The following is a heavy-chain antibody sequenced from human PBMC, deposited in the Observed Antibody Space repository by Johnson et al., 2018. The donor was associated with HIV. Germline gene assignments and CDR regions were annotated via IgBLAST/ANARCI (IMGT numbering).Heavy chain of an antibody. CDR3: AKDMGRYSGSYGNYDAFDI. CDR2: IRFDGTNK. J-gene: IGHJ3*02. D-gene: IGHD1-26*01. V-gene: IGHV3-30*02. CDR1: GFTVSSNY. Sequence: QVQLVESGGGFIQPGGSLRLSCAASGFTVSSNYMSWVRQAPGKGLEWVAFIRFDGTNKYYADSGKGRFTISRDNSKNSLYLQMNSLRTEDTALHYCAKDMGRYSGSYGNYDAFDIWGQGTMVTVSS.